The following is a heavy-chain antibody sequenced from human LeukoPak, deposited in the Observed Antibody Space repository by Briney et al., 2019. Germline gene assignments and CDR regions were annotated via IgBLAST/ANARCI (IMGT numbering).Heavy chain of an antibody. CDR2: IYYTGST. CDR1: GGSVSSGSYY. CDR3: ARVGFGNTPHPIDY. Sequence: SETLSLTCTVSGGSVSSGSYYWSWIWQPPGKGLEWIGYIYYTGSTNYNPSLKSRVTISVDTSKNQFSLELSSVTAADTAVYYCARVGFGNTPHPIDYWGQGTLVTVSS. D-gene: IGHD4-23*01. V-gene: IGHV4-61*01. J-gene: IGHJ4*02.